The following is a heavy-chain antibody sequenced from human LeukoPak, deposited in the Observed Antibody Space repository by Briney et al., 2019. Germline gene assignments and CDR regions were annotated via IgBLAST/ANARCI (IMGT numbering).Heavy chain of an antibody. D-gene: IGHD3-10*01. CDR3: ARDRRSGSYDY. Sequence: ASVKVSCKTSGYTFTIYSMNWVRQAPGQGLEWMGYINTNTGNPTYAQGFTGRFVFSLDTSVSTAYLQISSLEAEDTAVYYCARDRRSGSYDYWGQGTLVTVSS. CDR2: INTNTGNP. J-gene: IGHJ4*02. V-gene: IGHV7-4-1*02. CDR1: GYTFTIYS.